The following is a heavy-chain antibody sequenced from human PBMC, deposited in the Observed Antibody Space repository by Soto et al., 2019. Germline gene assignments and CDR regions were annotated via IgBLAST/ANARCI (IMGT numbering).Heavy chain of an antibody. CDR2: ISSNGGST. CDR3: ARGGGYTLYYYYMDV. D-gene: IGHD5-12*01. CDR1: GFTFSSYA. J-gene: IGHJ6*03. Sequence: EVQLVESGGGLVQPGGSLRLSCAASGFTFSSYAMHWVRQAPGKGLEYVSAISSNGGSTYYANSVKGRFTISRDNSKNTLYLQMGSLRAEDMAVYYCARGGGYTLYYYYMDVCGKGTTVTVSS. V-gene: IGHV3-64*01.